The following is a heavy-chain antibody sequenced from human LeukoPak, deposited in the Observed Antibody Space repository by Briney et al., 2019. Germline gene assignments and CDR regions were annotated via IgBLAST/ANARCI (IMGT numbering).Heavy chain of an antibody. V-gene: IGHV3-7*01. D-gene: IGHD5-24*01. J-gene: IGHJ3*02. CDR2: IKQDGSEK. CDR3: ARVRRWLQPNDAFDI. CDR1: GFTFSSYW. Sequence: PGGSLTLSCAASGFTFSSYWMSWVRQAPGKGLEWVANIKQDGSEKYYVDSMKGRFTTSRDNATHSLYLQMISLRAEDTAVYYCARVRRWLQPNDAFDIWGQGAMVTVSS.